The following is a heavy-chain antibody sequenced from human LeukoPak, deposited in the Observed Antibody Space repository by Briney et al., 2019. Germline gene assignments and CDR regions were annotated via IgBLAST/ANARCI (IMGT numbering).Heavy chain of an antibody. CDR3: ARVTVSSWYGGGWFDP. CDR2: IDYSGDT. J-gene: IGHJ5*02. V-gene: IGHV4-39*07. Sequence: SETLSLTCIVSGGSIRSNDYFWGWVRQSPGKGLEWIGSIDYSGDTYYNPSLKSRVSISLDTSKNQFSLKLSSVTAADTAVYYCARVTVSSWYGGGWFDPWGQGTPVTVSS. D-gene: IGHD6-13*01. CDR1: GGSIRSNDYF.